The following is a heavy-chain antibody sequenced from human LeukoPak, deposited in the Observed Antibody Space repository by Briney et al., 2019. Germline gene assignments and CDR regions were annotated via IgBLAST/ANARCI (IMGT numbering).Heavy chain of an antibody. V-gene: IGHV3-23*01. D-gene: IGHD1-26*01. J-gene: IGHJ4*02. CDR2: ITGSGHVT. CDR1: GFTFGNYA. Sequence: PGGSLRLTCATSGFTFGNYAMSWVRQAPGKGLEWVSSITGSGHVTYYADSVKGRFTISRDNSKSTLYIQMNSLRAEDTAVYYCAKDPRTIVGAITRAGFDYWGQGTLVTVSS. CDR3: AKDPRTIVGAITRAGFDY.